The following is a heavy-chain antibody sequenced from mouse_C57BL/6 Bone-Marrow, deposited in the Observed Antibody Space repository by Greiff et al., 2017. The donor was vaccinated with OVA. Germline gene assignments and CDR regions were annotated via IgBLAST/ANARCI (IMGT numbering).Heavy chain of an antibody. D-gene: IGHD1-1*01. CDR2: IDPNSGGT. CDR1: GYTFPSYW. J-gene: IGHJ2*01. CDR3: ARDFLFITTVGGLFDY. Sequence: VQLQQPGAELVKPGASVKLSCKASGYTFPSYWMHWVKQRPGRGLEWIGRIDPNSGGTKYNEKFKSKATLTVDKPSSTAYMQLSSLTSEDSAVYYCARDFLFITTVGGLFDYWGQGTTLTVSS. V-gene: IGHV1-72*01.